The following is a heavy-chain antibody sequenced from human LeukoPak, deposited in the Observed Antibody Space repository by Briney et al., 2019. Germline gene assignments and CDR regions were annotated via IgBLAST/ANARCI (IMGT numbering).Heavy chain of an antibody. D-gene: IGHD1-1*01. J-gene: IGHJ5*02. CDR2: VYSRGST. V-gene: IGHV4-39*02. Sequence: SETLSLTCAVSGGSMNDFYWAWIRQPPGKGLEWIGSVYSRGSTYYNPSLQSRIIISVDTSKNHFSLILRSVTAADTSVYYCARSKTTIDDRLFDPWGQGTLVTVSS. CDR1: GGSMNDFY. CDR3: ARSKTTIDDRLFDP.